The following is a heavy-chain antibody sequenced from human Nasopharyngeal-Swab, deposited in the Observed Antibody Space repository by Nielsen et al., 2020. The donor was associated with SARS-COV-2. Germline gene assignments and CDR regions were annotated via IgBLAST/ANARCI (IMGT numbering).Heavy chain of an antibody. CDR2: INHSGST. J-gene: IGHJ4*02. D-gene: IGHD2-2*01. CDR3: ARGRDIVVVPAAGVAFDC. V-gene: IGHV4-34*01. Sequence: WIRQHPEKGLEWIGEINHSGSTNYNPSLKSRVTISVDTSKNQFSLKLSSVTAADTAVYYCARGRDIVVVPAAGVAFDCWGQGTLVTVSS.